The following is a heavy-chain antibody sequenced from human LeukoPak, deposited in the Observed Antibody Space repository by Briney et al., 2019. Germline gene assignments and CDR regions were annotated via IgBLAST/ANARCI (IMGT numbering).Heavy chain of an antibody. Sequence: GGALRLACAASGFTFSSYWMSWVRQAPGKGLGWVANIKQDGSEKYYVDSVKGRFTISRDNAKNSLYLQMSSLRVEDTAVYYCTRRPYSSSWYYFDYWGQGTLVTVSS. CDR1: GFTFSSYW. D-gene: IGHD6-13*01. CDR2: IKQDGSEK. CDR3: TRRPYSSSWYYFDY. V-gene: IGHV3-7*01. J-gene: IGHJ4*02.